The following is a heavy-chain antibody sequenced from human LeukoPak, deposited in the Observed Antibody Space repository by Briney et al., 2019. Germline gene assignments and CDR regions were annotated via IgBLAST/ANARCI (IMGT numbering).Heavy chain of an antibody. CDR3: ARPIAVAGEIDY. CDR2: IYYSGST. CDR1: GGSISSYY. Sequence: SETLSLTCTVSGGSISSYYWSWIRQPPGKGLEWIGYIYYSGSTNYNPSLKSRVTISVDTSKNQFSLKLSSVTAADTAVYYCARPIAVAGEIDYWGQGTLVTVSS. J-gene: IGHJ4*02. D-gene: IGHD6-19*01. V-gene: IGHV4-59*08.